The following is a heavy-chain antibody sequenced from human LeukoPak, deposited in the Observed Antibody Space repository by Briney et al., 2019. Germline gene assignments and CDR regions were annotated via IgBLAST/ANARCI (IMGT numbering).Heavy chain of an antibody. V-gene: IGHV1-2*06. CDR1: GYTFTDYY. D-gene: IGHD5/OR15-5a*01. CDR2: INPNSGGT. CDR3: AREMSQVSTVDY. Sequence: GASVKVSCKASGYTFTDYYMHWVRQAPGQGLEWMGRINPNSGGTYYAQQFQDRVTMTRDTSINTAYMELSRLRSDDTAVFYCAREMSQVSTVDYWGQGTLVTVSS. J-gene: IGHJ4*02.